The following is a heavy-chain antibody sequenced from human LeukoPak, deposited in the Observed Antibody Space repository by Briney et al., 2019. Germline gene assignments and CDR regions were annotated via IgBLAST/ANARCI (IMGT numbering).Heavy chain of an antibody. J-gene: IGHJ4*02. V-gene: IGHV1-69*05. CDR1: GGTFSSYA. D-gene: IGHD5-24*01. CDR3: ARAARWLQFWYLDY. CDR2: IIPIFGTA. Sequence: ASVKVSCKASGGTFSSYAISWVRQAPGQGLEWMGGIIPIFGTANYAQKFQGRVTITTDESTSTAYMELSSLRSEDTAVYYCARAARWLQFWYLDYWGQGTLVTVSS.